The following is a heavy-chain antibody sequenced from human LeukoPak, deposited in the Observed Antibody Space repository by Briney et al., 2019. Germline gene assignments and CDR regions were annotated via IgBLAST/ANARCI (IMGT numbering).Heavy chain of an antibody. CDR1: GGSISSYY. V-gene: IGHV4-59*01. D-gene: IGHD3-3*01. J-gene: IGHJ5*02. CDR2: IYYSGST. CDR3: ARGLLNYDFWSGFDP. Sequence: SETLSLTCTVSGGSISSYYWSWLRQPPGKGLEGIGYIYYSGSTNYNPSLKSRVTISVDTSKNQFSLKLSSVTAADTAVYYCARGLLNYDFWSGFDPWGQGTLVTVSS.